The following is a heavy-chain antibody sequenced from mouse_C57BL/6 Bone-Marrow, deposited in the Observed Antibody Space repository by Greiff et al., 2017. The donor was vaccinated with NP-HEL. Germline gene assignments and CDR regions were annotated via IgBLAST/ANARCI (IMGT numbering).Heavy chain of an antibody. D-gene: IGHD3-2*02. Sequence: EVQGVESGGGLVQPGGSLKLSCAASGFTFSDYYMYWVRQTPEQRLEWVAYISNGGGSTYYPDTVKGRFTISRDNAKNTLYLQMSRLKSEDTAMYYCARQLRLRYYAMDYWGQGTSVTGSS. V-gene: IGHV5-12*01. CDR3: ARQLRLRYYAMDY. CDR1: GFTFSDYY. CDR2: ISNGGGST. J-gene: IGHJ4*01.